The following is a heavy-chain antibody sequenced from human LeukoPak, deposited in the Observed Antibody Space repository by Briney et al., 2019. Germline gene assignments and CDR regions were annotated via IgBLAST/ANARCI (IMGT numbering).Heavy chain of an antibody. CDR2: IYYSGST. CDR3: ARGRTLGATTVE. J-gene: IGHJ4*02. Sequence: PSQTLSLTCTVSGGSISSGDYYWSWIRQPPGKGLEWIGYIYYSGSTYYNPSLKSRVTISVDTSKNQFSLKLSSVTAADTAVYYCARGRTLGATTVEWGQGTLVTVSS. V-gene: IGHV4-30-4*08. CDR1: GGSISSGDYY. D-gene: IGHD1-26*01.